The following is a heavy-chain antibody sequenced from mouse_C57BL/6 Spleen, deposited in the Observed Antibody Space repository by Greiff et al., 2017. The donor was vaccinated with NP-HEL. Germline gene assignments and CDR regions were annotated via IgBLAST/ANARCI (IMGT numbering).Heavy chain of an antibody. J-gene: IGHJ2*01. Sequence: VKLQESGPGLVQPSQSLSITCTVSGFSLTSYGVHWVRQSPGKGLEWLGVIWRGGSTDYNAAFMSRLSITKDNSKSQVFFKMNSLQADDTAIYYCAKNPGVGGYFDYWGQGTTLTVSS. CDR3: AKNPGVGGYFDY. CDR1: GFSLTSYG. V-gene: IGHV2-5*01. CDR2: IWRGGST.